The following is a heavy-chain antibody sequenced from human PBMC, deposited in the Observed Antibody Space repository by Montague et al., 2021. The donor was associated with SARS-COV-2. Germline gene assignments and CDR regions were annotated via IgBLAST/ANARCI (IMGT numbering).Heavy chain of an antibody. CDR1: GGSISSYS. CDR2: IFYSGST. D-gene: IGHD3-9*01. CDR3: ARLGLGGYDILTGYYQSGMDV. Sequence: SETLSLTCTVSGGSISSYSWSWIRQPPGEGLEWIGSIFYSGSTNYNPSLKSRVTISVDTSKKQFSLKLSSVTAADTAVYYCARLGLGGYDILTGYYQSGMDVWGQGTTLTVSS. J-gene: IGHJ6*02. V-gene: IGHV4-59*08.